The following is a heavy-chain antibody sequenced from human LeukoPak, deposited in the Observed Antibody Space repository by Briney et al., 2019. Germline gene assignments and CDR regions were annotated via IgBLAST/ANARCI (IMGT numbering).Heavy chain of an antibody. CDR2: FDPEDGET. J-gene: IGHJ3*02. CDR3: ATDPRRFFGVVIHERYAFDI. CDR1: GYTLTELS. D-gene: IGHD3-3*01. Sequence: ASVKVSCKVSGYTLTELSMHWVRQAPGRGLEWMGGFDPEDGETIYAQKFQGRVTMTEDTSTDTAYMELSSLRSEDTAVYYCATDPRRFFGVVIHERYAFDIWGQGTMVTVSS. V-gene: IGHV1-24*01.